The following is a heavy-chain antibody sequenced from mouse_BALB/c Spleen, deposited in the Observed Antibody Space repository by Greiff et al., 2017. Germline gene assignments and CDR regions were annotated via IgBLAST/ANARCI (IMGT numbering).Heavy chain of an antibody. CDR3: ARVDYGNYDAMDY. CDR1: GYTFTDYY. D-gene: IGHD2-1*01. J-gene: IGHJ4*01. CDR2: VNPYNGGT. V-gene: IGHV1-19*01. Sequence: EVQLQESGPELVKPGASVKMSCKASGYTFTDYYMDWVKQSHGESFEWIGRVNPYNGGTSYNQKFKGKATLTVDKSSSTAYMELNSLTSEDSAVYYCARVDYGNYDAMDYGGQGTSVTVSS.